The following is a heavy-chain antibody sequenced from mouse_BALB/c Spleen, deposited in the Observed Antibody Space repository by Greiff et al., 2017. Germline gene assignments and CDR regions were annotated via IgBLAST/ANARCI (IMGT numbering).Heavy chain of an antibody. V-gene: IGHV14-3*02. J-gene: IGHJ3*01. D-gene: IGHD1-1*01. CDR1: GFNIKDTY. CDR3: APYYYGSRGWFAY. CDR2: IDPANGNT. Sequence: EVQLQQSGAELVKPGASVKLSCTASGFNIKDTYMHWVKQRPEQGLEWIGRIDPANGNTKYDPKFQGKATITADTSSNTAYLQLSSLTSEDTAVYYCAPYYYGSRGWFAYWGQGTLVTVSA.